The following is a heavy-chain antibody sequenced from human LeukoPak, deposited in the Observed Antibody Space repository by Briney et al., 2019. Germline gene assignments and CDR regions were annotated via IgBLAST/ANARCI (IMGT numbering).Heavy chain of an antibody. CDR1: GFTFSRYD. J-gene: IGHJ2*01. V-gene: IGHV3-13*01. Sequence: GGSLRLSCAASGFTFSRYDMHWVRQATGKGLEWVSAIGTAGDTYYPGSVKGRFTISRENAKNSLCLQMNSLRAGDTAVYYCARVQGLDFRWYFDLWGRGTLVTVSS. CDR3: ARVQGLDFRWYFDL. CDR2: IGTAGDT.